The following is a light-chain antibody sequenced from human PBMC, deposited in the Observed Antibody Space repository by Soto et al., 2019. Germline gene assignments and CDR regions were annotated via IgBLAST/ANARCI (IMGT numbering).Light chain of an antibody. CDR2: DAS. J-gene: IGKJ2*01. CDR1: QSISSW. CDR3: HQYYSYVYT. V-gene: IGKV1-5*01. Sequence: DIQMTQSPSTLSASVGDRVTITCRASQSISSWLAWYQQKPGKAPKLLIYDASSLESGVPSRFSGSGSGTEFTLTISSLQPDDFATYYCHQYYSYVYTFGQGTKVDIK.